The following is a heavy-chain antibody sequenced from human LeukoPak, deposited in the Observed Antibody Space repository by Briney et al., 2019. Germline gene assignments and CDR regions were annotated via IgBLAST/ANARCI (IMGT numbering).Heavy chain of an antibody. CDR3: ARQAVTTGWYFDY. D-gene: IGHD4-17*01. CDR2: FNPSDGRA. V-gene: IGHV1-46*01. CDR1: GYTFTSYY. Sequence: ASVKVSCKASGYTFTSYYLHWVRQAPGQGLEWMGIFNPSDGRATYTQKFQGRVTMTRDTSTSTVYMDLSSRKSDDTAVYYCARQAVTTGWYFDYWGQGTLVAVSS. J-gene: IGHJ4*02.